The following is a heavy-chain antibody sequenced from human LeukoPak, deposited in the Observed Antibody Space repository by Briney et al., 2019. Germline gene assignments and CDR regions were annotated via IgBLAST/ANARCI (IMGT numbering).Heavy chain of an antibody. CDR1: GGTFSTYA. CDR2: TIPMFGKV. CDR3: ARVLMAGYSYGNLFDD. J-gene: IGHJ4*02. V-gene: IGHV1-69*05. D-gene: IGHD5-18*01. Sequence: ASVKVSCKASGGTFSTYAISWVRQAPGQGLEWRGGTIPMFGKVNSAQKFQGRDTITTDRSTRTAYMELSSLRYEDTAPYNCARVLMAGYSYGNLFDDWGEGTLVTVSS.